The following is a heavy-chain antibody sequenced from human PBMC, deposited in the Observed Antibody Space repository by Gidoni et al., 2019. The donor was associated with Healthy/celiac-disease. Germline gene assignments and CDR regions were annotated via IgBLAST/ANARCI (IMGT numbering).Heavy chain of an antibody. J-gene: IGHJ4*02. Sequence: QVQLVEPGGGVVQPGRSLRPSCAASGLPFGSYGMHWVRQAPGKGLEWVAVISYDGSNKYYADSVKGRFTISRDNSKNTLYLQRNSLRAEDTAVYYCAKDRVDTAMVTVGDYWGQGTLVTVSS. CDR1: GLPFGSYG. CDR2: ISYDGSNK. CDR3: AKDRVDTAMVTVGDY. D-gene: IGHD5-18*01. V-gene: IGHV3-30*18.